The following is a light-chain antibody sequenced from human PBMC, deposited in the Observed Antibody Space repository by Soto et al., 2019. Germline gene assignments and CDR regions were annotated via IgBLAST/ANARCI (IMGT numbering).Light chain of an antibody. J-gene: IGKJ1*01. V-gene: IGKV3-20*01. Sequence: EIVLTQSPGTLSLSPGERATLSCRASQSVSSSYLAWYQQKPGQAPSLLIYGASSRATGIPDRFSGRGSGNDFTLTISRLEPEDFAVYYCQQYGSSPWTFGQGTKVEIK. CDR2: GAS. CDR1: QSVSSSY. CDR3: QQYGSSPWT.